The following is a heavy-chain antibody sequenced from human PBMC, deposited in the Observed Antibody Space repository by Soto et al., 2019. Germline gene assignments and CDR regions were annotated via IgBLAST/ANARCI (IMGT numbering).Heavy chain of an antibody. Sequence: QVQLLESGGGLVKPGGSLRLSCAASGFTFSDYYMSWIRQAPGKGLECVAYISVSSTYANYGDSVEGRFTISRDNAENSLFLKMNSLRADDTAVYYCARGVRYYSSEKPANFDYWGQGALVTVSS. V-gene: IGHV3-11*05. D-gene: IGHD2-21*01. CDR3: ARGVRYYSSEKPANFDY. CDR2: ISVSSTYA. J-gene: IGHJ4*02. CDR1: GFTFSDYY.